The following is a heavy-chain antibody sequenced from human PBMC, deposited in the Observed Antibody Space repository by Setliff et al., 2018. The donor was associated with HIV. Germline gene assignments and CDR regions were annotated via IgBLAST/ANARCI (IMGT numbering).Heavy chain of an antibody. V-gene: IGHV1-2*06. CDR2: INPNSGGT. CDR1: GYTFTAYY. J-gene: IGHJ3*02. D-gene: IGHD2-8*01. CDR3: ASKVHCTNGVCLDAFDI. Sequence: WASVKVSCKASGYTFTAYYMHWVRQAPGQGLEWMGRINPNSGGTNYAQKFQGRVTMTRDTSISTAYMELSRLRSDDTAVYYCASKVHCTNGVCLDAFDIWGQGTMVTVSS.